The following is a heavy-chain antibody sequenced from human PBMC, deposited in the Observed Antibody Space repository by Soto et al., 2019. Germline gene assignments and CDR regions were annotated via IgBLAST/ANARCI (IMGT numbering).Heavy chain of an antibody. CDR2: IYYSGST. J-gene: IGHJ6*02. CDR1: GGSISSSSYY. V-gene: IGHV4-39*01. CDR3: ATTSVGSSSGVYYYYGMDV. Sequence: LSLTCTVSGGSISSSSYYWGWIRQPPGKGLEWIGSIYYSGSTYYNPSLKSRVTISVDTSKNQFSLKLSSVTAAGTAVYYCATTSVGSSSGVYYYYGMDVWGQGTTVTVSS. D-gene: IGHD6-6*01.